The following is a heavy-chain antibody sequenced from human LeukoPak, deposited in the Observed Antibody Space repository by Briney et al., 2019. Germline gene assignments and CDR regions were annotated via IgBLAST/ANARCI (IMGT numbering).Heavy chain of an antibody. V-gene: IGHV3-21*01. J-gene: IGHJ6*02. Sequence: GGSLRLSCAASGFTFSSYSMNWVRQAPGKGLEWVSSISSSSSYIYYADSVKGRFTISRDNAKNSLYLQMNSLRAEDTAVYYCARVLVRGVRLYVGMDVWGQGTTVTVSS. CDR2: ISSSSSYI. D-gene: IGHD3-10*01. CDR1: GFTFSSYS. CDR3: ARVLVRGVRLYVGMDV.